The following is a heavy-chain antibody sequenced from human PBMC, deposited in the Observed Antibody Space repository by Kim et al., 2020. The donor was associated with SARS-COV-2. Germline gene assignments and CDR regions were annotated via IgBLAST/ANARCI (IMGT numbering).Heavy chain of an antibody. Sequence: ASVKVSCKASGYTFTSYAMNWVRQAPGQGLEWMGWMNTNTGNPTYAQNFPGRVVFSWDTSISTAYLQLSSLKSEDTAVYYCARDGRGNWYYYDYYLD. D-gene: IGHD1-20*01. J-gene: IGHJ6*03. CDR2: MNTNTGNP. CDR3: ARDGRGNWYYYDYYLD. V-gene: IGHV7-4-1*02. CDR1: GYTFTSYA.